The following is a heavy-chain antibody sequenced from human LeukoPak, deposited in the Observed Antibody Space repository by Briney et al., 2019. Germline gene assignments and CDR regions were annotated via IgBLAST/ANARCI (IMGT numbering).Heavy chain of an antibody. CDR3: ARDSYGGGWYDYYYYTDV. J-gene: IGHJ6*03. V-gene: IGHV3-48*01. CDR2: ISSSSSTI. D-gene: IGHD6-19*01. CDR1: GFTFSSYS. Sequence: GGSLRLSCAASGFTFSSYSMNWVRQAPGKGLEWASYISSSSSTIYYADSVKGRFTISRDNAKNSLYLQMNSLRAEDTAVYYCARDSYGGGWYDYYYYTDVWGKGTTVTVSS.